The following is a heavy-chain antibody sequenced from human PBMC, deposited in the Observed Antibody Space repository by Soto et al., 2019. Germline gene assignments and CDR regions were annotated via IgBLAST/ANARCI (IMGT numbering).Heavy chain of an antibody. Sequence: GGSLRLSCAASGFTFSDYYMSWIRQAPGKGLEWVSYISSSSSYTNYADSVKGRFTISRDNAKNSLYLQMNSLRAEDTAVYYCARVVSLRYYYDRGPFDYWGQGTLVTVSS. J-gene: IGHJ4*02. CDR2: ISSSSSYT. D-gene: IGHD3-22*01. CDR1: GFTFSDYY. CDR3: ARVVSLRYYYDRGPFDY. V-gene: IGHV3-11*06.